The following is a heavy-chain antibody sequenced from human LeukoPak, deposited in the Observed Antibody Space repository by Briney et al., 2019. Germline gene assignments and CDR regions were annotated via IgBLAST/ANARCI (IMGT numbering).Heavy chain of an antibody. J-gene: IGHJ6*04. CDR3: ARMPRGPDV. Sequence: GGSLRLSCAASGFTFDDYAMHWVRQAPGKGLEWVSGISWNSGSIGYADSVKGRFTISRDNAKNSLYLQMNSLRAEDTAVYYCARMPRGPDVWGKGTTVTVSS. CDR2: ISWNSGSI. V-gene: IGHV3-9*01. CDR1: GFTFDDYA. D-gene: IGHD2-2*01.